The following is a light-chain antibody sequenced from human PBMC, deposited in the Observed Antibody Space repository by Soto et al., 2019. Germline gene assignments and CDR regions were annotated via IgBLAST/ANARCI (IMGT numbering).Light chain of an antibody. Sequence: EIVLTQSPGTLSLSPGERATLSCRASQSVSSNYLAWYQQKPGQSPRLLIYGASSRATGIPDRFRGSGSGTGFTLTISRLEPEDFAVYYCQHYCSSPPTTCGQGTKVEIK. V-gene: IGKV3-20*01. CDR1: QSVSSNY. CDR2: GAS. J-gene: IGKJ1*01. CDR3: QHYCSSPPTT.